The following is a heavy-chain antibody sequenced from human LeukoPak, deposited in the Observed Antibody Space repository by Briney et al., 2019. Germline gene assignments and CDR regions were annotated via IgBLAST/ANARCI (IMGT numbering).Heavy chain of an antibody. Sequence: PSQTLSLTCTVSGGSISSGSYYWSWIRQPAGEGLEWIGRIYTSGSTNYNPSLKSRVTISVDTSKNQFSLKLSSVTAADTAVYYCARAELDYYGSGSYYAFDIWGQGTMVTVSS. CDR1: GGSISSGSYY. CDR2: IYTSGST. J-gene: IGHJ3*02. CDR3: ARAELDYYGSGSYYAFDI. V-gene: IGHV4-61*02. D-gene: IGHD3-10*01.